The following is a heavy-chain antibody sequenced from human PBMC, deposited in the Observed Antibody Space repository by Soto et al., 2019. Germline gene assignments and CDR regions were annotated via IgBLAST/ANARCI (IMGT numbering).Heavy chain of an antibody. CDR3: ASAYTWGVAVAGM. CDR1: GYTFTSFD. V-gene: IGHV1-8*01. Sequence: QVQLVQSGAEVKKPGASVKVSCKDSGYTFTSFDINWVRQATGQGLEWMGWMNPNSGNTGYAQKFQGRVTMTRNTSESTAYIELSSLRSEDTAVYYCASAYTWGVAVAGMWGQGTLVTVSS. J-gene: IGHJ4*02. CDR2: MNPNSGNT. D-gene: IGHD6-19*01.